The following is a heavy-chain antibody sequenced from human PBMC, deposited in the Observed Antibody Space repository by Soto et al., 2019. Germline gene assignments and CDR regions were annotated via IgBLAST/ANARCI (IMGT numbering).Heavy chain of an antibody. V-gene: IGHV1-2*04. CDR2: INPNSGGT. CDR1: GYTFTGYY. D-gene: IGHD1-26*01. J-gene: IGHJ3*02. Sequence: ASVKVSCKASGYTFTGYYMHWVRQAPGQGLEWMGWINPNSGGTNYAQKFQGWVTMTRDTSISTAYMELSRLRSDDTAVYYCARARAGGATDAFDIWGQGTMVTVSS. CDR3: ARARAGGATDAFDI.